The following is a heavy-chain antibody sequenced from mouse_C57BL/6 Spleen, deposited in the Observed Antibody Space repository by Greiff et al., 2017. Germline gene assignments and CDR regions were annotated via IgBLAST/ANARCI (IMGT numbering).Heavy chain of an antibody. D-gene: IGHD1-1*01. J-gene: IGHJ1*03. V-gene: IGHV1-52*01. CDR3: ARYYCGSSHWYFDV. CDR1: GYTFTSYW. CDR2: IDTSDSET. Sequence: VQLQQPGAELVRPGSSVKLSCKASGYTFTSYWMHWVKQRPIQGLEWIGNIDTSDSETHYNQKFKDKATLTVDKSSSTAYMQLSSLTSEDSAVYYCARYYCGSSHWYFDVWGTGTTVTVSS.